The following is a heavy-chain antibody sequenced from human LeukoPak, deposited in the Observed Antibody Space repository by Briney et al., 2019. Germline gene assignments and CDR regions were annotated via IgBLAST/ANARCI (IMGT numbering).Heavy chain of an antibody. CDR2: FYTSGST. Sequence: TSETLSLTCSVSSGSISSGSSYWNWIRQPAGKGLEWIGHFYTSGSTHYNPSLKSRATISADTSKNQFSLNQSSVTAPDTAVYFGARGADDDILTGYHYYFDYWGQGTLVTVSS. D-gene: IGHD3-9*01. J-gene: IGHJ4*02. CDR3: ARGADDDILTGYHYYFDY. CDR1: SGSISSGSSY. V-gene: IGHV4-61*09.